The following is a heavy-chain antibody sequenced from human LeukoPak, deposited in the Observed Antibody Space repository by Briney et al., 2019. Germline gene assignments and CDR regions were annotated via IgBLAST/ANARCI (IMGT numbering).Heavy chain of an antibody. J-gene: IGHJ4*02. D-gene: IGHD2-15*01. CDR3: AKGFIGYCSGGRCSTFGY. CDR2: ISATGGST. Sequence: GGSLRLSCAASGFTFSSYAMSWVRQAPGKGLEWVSSISATGGSTYYADSVKGRFTISRDNSKNTLYLQMNSLRAEDTAVYYCAKGFIGYCSGGRCSTFGYWGQGTLVTVSS. V-gene: IGHV3-23*01. CDR1: GFTFSSYA.